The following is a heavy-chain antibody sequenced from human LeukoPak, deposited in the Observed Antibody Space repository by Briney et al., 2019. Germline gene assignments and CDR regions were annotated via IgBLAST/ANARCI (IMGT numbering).Heavy chain of an antibody. J-gene: IGHJ6*03. CDR2: INDGGGT. CDR1: TGSFSGYY. CDR3: ARRITVIYDMDV. V-gene: IGHV4-34*01. Sequence: SETLSLICAVYTGSFSGYYWIWIRQSPGKGLEWLGEINDGGGTNYNPSLNSRVTISVDASKNQFSLKLTSVTAADTAVYYCARRITVIYDMDVGGKGTTVTVSS. D-gene: IGHD2-21*01.